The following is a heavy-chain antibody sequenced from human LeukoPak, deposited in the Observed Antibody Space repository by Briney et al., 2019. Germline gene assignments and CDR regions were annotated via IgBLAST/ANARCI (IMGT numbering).Heavy chain of an antibody. J-gene: IGHJ6*03. CDR1: GGTFSSYA. CDR3: ARAGNTDDCSSTSCRHYYYYYYMDV. V-gene: IGHV1-69*13. CDR2: IIPIFGTA. Sequence: ASVKVSCKASGGTFSSYAISWVRQAPGQGLGWMGGIIPIFGTANYAQKFQGRVTITADESTSTAYMELSSLRSEDTAVYYCARAGNTDDCSSTSCRHYYYYYYMDVWGKGTTVTISS. D-gene: IGHD2-2*01.